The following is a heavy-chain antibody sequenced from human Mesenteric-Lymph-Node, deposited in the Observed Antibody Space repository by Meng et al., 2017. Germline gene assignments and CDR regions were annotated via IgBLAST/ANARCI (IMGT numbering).Heavy chain of an antibody. CDR3: ARAVSGTGIDY. J-gene: IGHJ4*02. D-gene: IGHD6-19*01. Sequence: ESLKISCTVSGGPIISYFWGWVRQPPGKGLEWIGCIYYSGSTNYNPSLKSRVAISLDTSQTQFSLRLTSVTAADTAVYYCARAVSGTGIDYWGQGTLVTVSS. V-gene: IGHV4-59*01. CDR1: GGPIISYF. CDR2: IYYSGST.